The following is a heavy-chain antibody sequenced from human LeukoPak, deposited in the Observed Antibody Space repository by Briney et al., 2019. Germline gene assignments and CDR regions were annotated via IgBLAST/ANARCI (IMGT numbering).Heavy chain of an antibody. D-gene: IGHD3-16*01. CDR3: ARRSEFGVLYYMDV. V-gene: IGHV3-48*03. J-gene: IGHJ6*03. CDR1: GFTFNSYE. CDR2: ISGSSGTI. Sequence: GGSLRLSCEASGFTFNSYEMNWVRQAPGKGLEWVSYISGSSGTIYYADSVKGRFTISRDNAKNSLYLQMNSLRAEDTAVYYCARRSEFGVLYYMDVWGKGTTVTVSS.